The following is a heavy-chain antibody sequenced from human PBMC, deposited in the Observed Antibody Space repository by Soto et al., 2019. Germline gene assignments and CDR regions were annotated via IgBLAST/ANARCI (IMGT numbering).Heavy chain of an antibody. CDR2: TIPALGKT. CDR3: ARGPFRPSAMDV. D-gene: IGHD3-10*01. Sequence: VKVSCKPSGYNFTNHAINWVLQAPGQGLEWMGWTIPALGKTHYIEKFQGRVTITVDDATRTVYMEVRDLTSEDTAIYYCARGPFRPSAMDVWGQGTKVTSP. CDR1: GYNFTNHA. V-gene: IGHV1-69*11. J-gene: IGHJ6*02.